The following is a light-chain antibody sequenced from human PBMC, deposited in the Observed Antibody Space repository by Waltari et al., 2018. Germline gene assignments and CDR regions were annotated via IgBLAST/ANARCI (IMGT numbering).Light chain of an antibody. CDR3: QSYDFSLSGYV. CDR1: SSNIGAGYD. Sequence: QSVLTQPPSVSGAPGQRVTISCTGSSSNIGAGYDVNRYQQLLGTAPKHLIFVHSNRPSGVPDRFSGSKSGTSASLAITGLQAEDEADYYCQSYDFSLSGYVFGTGTKVTVL. CDR2: VHS. J-gene: IGLJ1*01. V-gene: IGLV1-40*01.